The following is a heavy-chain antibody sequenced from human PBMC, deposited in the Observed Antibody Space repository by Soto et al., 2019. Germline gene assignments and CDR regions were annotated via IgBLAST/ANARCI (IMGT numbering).Heavy chain of an antibody. CDR3: ASVEYTESQYYHGMEV. D-gene: IGHD5-18*01. J-gene: IGHJ6*02. CDR1: GDSVSSNGGG. CDR2: TFYMTKCYN. Sequence: SQTLSLTCVISGDSVSSNGGGWNWIRQSPSRGLEWLGRTFYMTKCYNDYPDSQKGRIRINADTYTKQFSLQLNSVTPEDKAVYYCASVEYTESQYYHGMEVWGQGTTVTVSS. V-gene: IGHV6-1*01.